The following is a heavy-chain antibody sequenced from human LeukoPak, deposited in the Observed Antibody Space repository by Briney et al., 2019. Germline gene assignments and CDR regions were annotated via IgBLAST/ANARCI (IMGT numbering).Heavy chain of an antibody. CDR2: IASNGDPT. J-gene: IGHJ3*02. Sequence: PGGSLRLSCSASGFTLTNYAMHWVRQAPGKGLEFVSGIASNGDPTFYAGSVKGRFTISRDNSKNTLYLQMSSLRPEDTAVYYCVKDENWAGDAFHIWGQGTMVTVSS. V-gene: IGHV3-64D*06. D-gene: IGHD7-27*01. CDR1: GFTLTNYA. CDR3: VKDENWAGDAFHI.